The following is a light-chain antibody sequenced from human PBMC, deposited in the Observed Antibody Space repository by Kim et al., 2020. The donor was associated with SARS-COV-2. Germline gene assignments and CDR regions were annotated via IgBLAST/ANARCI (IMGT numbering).Light chain of an antibody. CDR2: EDN. J-gene: IGLJ2*01. CDR3: QAEV. Sequence: NFMLTQPHSVSESPGKTVTISCTRSSGSIASNYVQWYQQRPGSAPTTVIYEDNQRPSGVPDRFSGSIDSSSNSASLTISGLKTEDEADYYCQAEVFG. V-gene: IGLV6-57*04. CDR1: SGSIASNY.